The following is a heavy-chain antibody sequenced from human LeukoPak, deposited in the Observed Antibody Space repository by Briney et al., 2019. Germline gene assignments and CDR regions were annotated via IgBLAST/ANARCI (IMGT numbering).Heavy chain of an antibody. Sequence: GASVKVSCTASGYTFTGYYLNWVRQAPGLGLEWMGWINPKSGDTNYAQNFQGRVTMTRDTSISTAYMELGRLRSDDTAVYYCFVYNAGNRTSTTQDGFDIWGQGTMVTVSS. CDR1: GYTFTGYY. V-gene: IGHV1-2*02. D-gene: IGHD2-2*01. CDR3: FVYNAGNRTSTTQDGFDI. CDR2: INPKSGDT. J-gene: IGHJ3*02.